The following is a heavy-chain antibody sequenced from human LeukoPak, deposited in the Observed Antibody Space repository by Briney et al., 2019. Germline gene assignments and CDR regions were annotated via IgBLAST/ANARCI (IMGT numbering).Heavy chain of an antibody. J-gene: IGHJ4*02. Sequence: GGSLRLSCAASGFTFSNYWMHWVRQGPGKGLVGVSRISPDGSSTTYADSVKGRFIISRDNAQNTVYLQMSSLRLEDTAVYYRAREYSSSSGRAFDYWGQGTLVTASS. D-gene: IGHD6-6*01. V-gene: IGHV3-74*01. CDR3: AREYSSSSGRAFDY. CDR1: GFTFSNYW. CDR2: ISPDGSST.